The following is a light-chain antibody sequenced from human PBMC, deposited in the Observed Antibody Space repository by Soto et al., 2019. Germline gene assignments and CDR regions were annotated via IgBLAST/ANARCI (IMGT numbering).Light chain of an antibody. Sequence: DIQMTQSPSTLSASVGDRVTITCRASQSISSWLAWYQQKPGKAPKLLIYDASSLESRVPSRFSGSGSGTEFTLTISSLQPDDFATYYCQQYNSYSTWTFGQGPKVEIK. J-gene: IGKJ1*01. CDR1: QSISSW. CDR2: DAS. V-gene: IGKV1-5*01. CDR3: QQYNSYSTWT.